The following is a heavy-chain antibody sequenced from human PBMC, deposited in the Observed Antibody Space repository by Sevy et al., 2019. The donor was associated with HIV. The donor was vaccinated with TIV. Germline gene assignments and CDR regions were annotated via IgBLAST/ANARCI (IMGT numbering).Heavy chain of an antibody. CDR1: GFTFSSYA. V-gene: IGHV3-64D*06. Sequence: GGSLRLSCSASGFTFSSYAMHWVRQAPGKGLEYVSAISSNGGSTYYADSVKGRFTISRDNSKNTLYLQMSSLGAEDTAVYYCVKRYSSGWYYFDYWGQGTLVTVSS. J-gene: IGHJ4*02. CDR3: VKRYSSGWYYFDY. CDR2: ISSNGGST. D-gene: IGHD6-19*01.